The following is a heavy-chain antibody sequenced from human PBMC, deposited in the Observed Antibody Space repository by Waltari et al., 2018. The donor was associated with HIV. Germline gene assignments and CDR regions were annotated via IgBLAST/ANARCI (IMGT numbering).Heavy chain of an antibody. CDR1: GFPLGGLP. CDR3: TRLVAAVAGTGY. J-gene: IGHJ4*02. CDR2: IRTKANSYAT. Sequence: EVQLVESGGGRVQPGGSLKLSWAAPGFPLGGLPQDWVSQASGKGLEGVGRIRTKANSYATAYAASVKGRFIISRDDSKNTAYLQMNNLKTEDTAVYYCTRLVAAVAGTGYWGQGTLVTVSS. V-gene: IGHV3-73*01. D-gene: IGHD6-19*01.